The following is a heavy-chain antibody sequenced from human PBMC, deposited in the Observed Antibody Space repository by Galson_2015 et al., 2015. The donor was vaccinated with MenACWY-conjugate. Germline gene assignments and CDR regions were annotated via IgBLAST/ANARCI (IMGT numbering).Heavy chain of an antibody. J-gene: IGHJ4*02. D-gene: IGHD2-15*01. CDR3: VRTSYCSGGRCYSPFDF. CDR2: IDWDDAK. CDR1: GFSLSTSGMR. Sequence: PALVKPTQTLTLTCTFSGFSLSTSGMRVNWVRQPPGKALEWLARIDWDDAKLYNTSLRTRLTISKDTSKKQVVLTMTNMDPVDTATYYCVRTSYCSGGRCYSPFDFWGQGTLVTVSS. V-gene: IGHV2-70*04.